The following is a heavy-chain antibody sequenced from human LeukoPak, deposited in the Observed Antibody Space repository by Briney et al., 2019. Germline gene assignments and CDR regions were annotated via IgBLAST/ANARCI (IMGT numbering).Heavy chain of an antibody. Sequence: GGSLRLSCAASGYTFDDYAMHWVRQAPGKGLEWVLGISWDSGSMGYADSVKGRFTISRDNAKNSLYIQMNSLRAEDTALYYCARGHGSLLPPQRVCAFDIWGQGTMVTVSS. CDR2: ISWDSGSM. J-gene: IGHJ3*02. CDR3: ARGHGSLLPPQRVCAFDI. V-gene: IGHV3-9*01. D-gene: IGHD2-8*01. CDR1: GYTFDDYA.